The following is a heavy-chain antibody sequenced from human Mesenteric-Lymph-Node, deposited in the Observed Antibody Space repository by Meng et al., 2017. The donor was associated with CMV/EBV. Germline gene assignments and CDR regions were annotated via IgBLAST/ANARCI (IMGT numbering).Heavy chain of an antibody. Sequence: GSLRLSCTVSGVSISSITYYWGWIRPPPGKGLEWIASIYYSGSTYYNPSLKSLVAISVDTSKNQFSLRLTYMTAADTAVYYCARHFRSSRFSGGYFDYLGQGALVTVSS. CDR2: IYYSGST. CDR3: ARHFRSSRFSGGYFDY. V-gene: IGHV4-39*01. D-gene: IGHD2-15*01. CDR1: GVSISSITYY. J-gene: IGHJ4*02.